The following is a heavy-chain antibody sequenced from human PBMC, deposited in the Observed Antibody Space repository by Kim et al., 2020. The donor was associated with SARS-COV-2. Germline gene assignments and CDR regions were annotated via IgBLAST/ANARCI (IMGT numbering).Heavy chain of an antibody. CDR2: ISYDGSNK. Sequence: GGSLRLSCAASGFTFSSYGMHWVRQAPGKGLEWVAVISYDGSNKYYADSVKGRFTISRDNSKNTLYLQMNSLRAEDTAVYYCARDRSTYYYGSGLDYWGQGTLVTVSS. D-gene: IGHD3-10*01. CDR1: GFTFSSYG. CDR3: ARDRSTYYYGSGLDY. J-gene: IGHJ4*02. V-gene: IGHV3-33*05.